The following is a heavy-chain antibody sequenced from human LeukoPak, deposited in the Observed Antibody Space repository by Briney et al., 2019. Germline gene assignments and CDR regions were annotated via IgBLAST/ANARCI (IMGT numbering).Heavy chain of an antibody. J-gene: IGHJ4*02. D-gene: IGHD3-22*01. CDR3: ARAGVNYYDSSGYGY. CDR1: GYTFTGYY. V-gene: IGHV1-2*06. Sequence: ASVKVSCKASGYTFTGYYMHWVRQAPGQGLEWMGRINPNSGGTNYAQKFQGRVTMTMDTSSSTAYMELSRLRSDDTSVYCCARAGVNYYDSSGYGYWGQGTLVTVSS. CDR2: INPNSGGT.